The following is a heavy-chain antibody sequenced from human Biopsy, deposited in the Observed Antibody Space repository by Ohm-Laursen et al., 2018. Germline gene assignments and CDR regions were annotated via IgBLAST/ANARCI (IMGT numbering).Heavy chain of an antibody. J-gene: IGHJ4*02. V-gene: IGHV3-7*01. CDR2: INQDGSVK. Sequence: SLRLSCAASGFTFSSYYMSWVRLAPGKGLEWVANINQDGSVKNYVDSVKGRFTISRDNAENSVYLQMSSLRSKDTAVYYCARSLWPEDYWGQGTLVTVSS. CDR3: ARSLWPEDY. D-gene: IGHD2-21*01. CDR1: GFTFSSYY.